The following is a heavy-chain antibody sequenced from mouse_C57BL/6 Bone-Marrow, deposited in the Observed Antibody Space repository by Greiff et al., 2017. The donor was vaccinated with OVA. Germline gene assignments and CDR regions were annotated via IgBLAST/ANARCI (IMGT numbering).Heavy chain of an antibody. CDR3: ARWDYGSSYGGAWFAY. D-gene: IGHD1-1*01. CDR2: IYPRDGST. J-gene: IGHJ3*01. Sequence: VQLQQSGPELVKPGASVKLSCKASGYTFTSYDINWVKQRPGQGLEWIGWIYPRDGSTKYNEKFKGKATLTVDTSSSTAYMELHSLTSEDSAVYFCARWDYGSSYGGAWFAYWGQGTLVTVSA. V-gene: IGHV1-85*01. CDR1: GYTFTSYD.